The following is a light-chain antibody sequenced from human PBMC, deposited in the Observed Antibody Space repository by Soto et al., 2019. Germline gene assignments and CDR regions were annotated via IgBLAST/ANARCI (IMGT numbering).Light chain of an antibody. CDR1: QDISNY. V-gene: IGKV1-33*01. J-gene: IGKJ3*01. CDR2: DAS. CDR3: QHCANLPIT. Sequence: DIQMTQSPSSLSASVGDRATITCKASQDISNYLNWYQQKPEKAPKLLIYDASHLETGVPPRFSGSGAGTDFTFTISSQQPEDVATYFCQHCANLPITFGPGTKVGFK.